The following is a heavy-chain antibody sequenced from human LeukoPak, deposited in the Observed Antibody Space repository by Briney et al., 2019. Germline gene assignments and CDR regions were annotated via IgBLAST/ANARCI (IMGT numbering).Heavy chain of an antibody. CDR2: INHSGST. V-gene: IGHV4-34*01. Sequence: SETLSLTFADYGGSFIGYYWSWIRQPPGKGLEWIGEINHSGSTNYNPSLKSRVTISVDTSKNQFSLKLSSVTAADTAVYYCARLRPLEGDFYYNVMDVWGQGTTVTVSS. J-gene: IGHJ6*02. CDR3: ARLRPLEGDFYYNVMDV. CDR1: GGSFIGYY. D-gene: IGHD2-21*01.